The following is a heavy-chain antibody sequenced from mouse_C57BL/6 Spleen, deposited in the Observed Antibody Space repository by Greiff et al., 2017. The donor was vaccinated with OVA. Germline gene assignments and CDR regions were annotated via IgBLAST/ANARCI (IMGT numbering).Heavy chain of an antibody. V-gene: IGHV1-61*01. CDR3: ARYYYGSSYFDY. J-gene: IGHJ2*01. Sequence: QVHVKQSGAELVRPGSSVKLSCKASGYTFTSYWMDWVKQRPGQGLEWIGNIYPSDSETHYNQKFKDKATLTVDKSSSTAYMQLSSLTSEDSAVYYCARYYYGSSYFDYWGQGTTLTVSS. CDR2: IYPSDSET. CDR1: GYTFTSYW. D-gene: IGHD1-1*01.